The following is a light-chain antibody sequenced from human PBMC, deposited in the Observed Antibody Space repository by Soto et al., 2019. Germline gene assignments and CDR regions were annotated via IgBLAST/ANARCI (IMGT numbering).Light chain of an antibody. CDR3: SSYTSSSTLV. J-gene: IGLJ1*01. CDR1: SSDVGGYNY. Sequence: QSVLTQPASVSGSPGQSITISCTGTSSDVGGYNYVSWYQQHPGKAPKLMIHDVSNRPSGVSNRFSGSKSGNTASLTISGLQAEDYADYYCSSYTSSSTLVFGTGTKFTVL. CDR2: DVS. V-gene: IGLV2-14*01.